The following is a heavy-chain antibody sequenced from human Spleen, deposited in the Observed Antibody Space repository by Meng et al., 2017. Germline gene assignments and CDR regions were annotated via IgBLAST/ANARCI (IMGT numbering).Heavy chain of an antibody. CDR2: ISDGGGTT. J-gene: IGHJ4*02. CDR3: ARAAAGPIRTDY. Sequence: GGSLRLSCATSGFTFSGYWMYWVRQAPGKGLVWVSVISDGGGTTYYADSVKGRFTISRDNSRNTLYLQMNSLRAEDTAVYYCARAAAGPIRTDYWGQGTLVTVSS. V-gene: IGHV3-66*02. D-gene: IGHD6-13*01. CDR1: GFTFSGYW.